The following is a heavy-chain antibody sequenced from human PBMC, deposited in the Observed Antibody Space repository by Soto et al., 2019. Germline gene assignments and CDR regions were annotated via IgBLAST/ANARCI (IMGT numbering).Heavy chain of an antibody. Sequence: SETLSLTCTVSGGSISSGGYYWSWIRQHPGKGLEWIGYIYYSGRTNYNPSLKSRVTISVDSSTNHFSLKLTSVTAADTAMYYCARTEDHGWFDPWGQGTLVTVSS. CDR2: IYYSGRT. CDR1: GGSISSGGYY. V-gene: IGHV4-61*03. CDR3: ARTEDHGWFDP. J-gene: IGHJ5*02.